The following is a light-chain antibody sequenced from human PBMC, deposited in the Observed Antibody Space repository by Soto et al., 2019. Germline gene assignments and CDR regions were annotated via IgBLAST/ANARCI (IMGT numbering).Light chain of an antibody. CDR2: GAS. CDR3: KQYDKWPLT. Sequence: EIVMTQSPDTLSVSLGERAALSCRASQSVSINLAWYQQKPGQAPRLLIYGASTRATGIPARFSGSGSGTEFTLTISSLQSEDFAIYYCKQYDKWPLTFGGGTKVDIK. CDR1: QSVSIN. V-gene: IGKV3-15*01. J-gene: IGKJ4*01.